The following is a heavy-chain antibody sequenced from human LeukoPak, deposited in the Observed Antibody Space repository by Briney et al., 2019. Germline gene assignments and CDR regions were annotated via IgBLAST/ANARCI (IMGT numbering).Heavy chain of an antibody. Sequence: SETLSLTCTVSGGSISSSSYYWGWIRQPPGKGLEWIGSIYYSGSTYYNPSLYSRVTISVDTSKNQFSLKLSSVTAADTAVYYCALGRSGWFDPWGQGTLVTVSS. J-gene: IGHJ5*02. CDR3: ALGRSGWFDP. CDR1: GGSISSSSYY. D-gene: IGHD3-10*01. V-gene: IGHV4-39*07. CDR2: IYYSGST.